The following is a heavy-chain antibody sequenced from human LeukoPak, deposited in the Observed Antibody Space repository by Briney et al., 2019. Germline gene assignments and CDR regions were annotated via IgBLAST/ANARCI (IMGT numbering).Heavy chain of an antibody. CDR3: AKAPGFYDSSGYYYGMDV. CDR1: GFTFSSYA. Sequence: GGSLRLSCAASGFTFSSYAMSWVRQAPGKGLEWVSAISGSGGSTYYADSVKGRFTISRDNSKNTLYLQMNSLRAEDTAVYYCAKAPGFYDSSGYYYGMDVWGQGTTVTVYS. D-gene: IGHD3-22*01. J-gene: IGHJ6*02. CDR2: ISGSGGST. V-gene: IGHV3-23*01.